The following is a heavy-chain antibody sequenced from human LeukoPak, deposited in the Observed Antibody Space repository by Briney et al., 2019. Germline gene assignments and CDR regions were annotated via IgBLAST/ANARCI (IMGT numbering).Heavy chain of an antibody. CDR1: GGSISSGYY. V-gene: IGHV4-38-2*02. CDR3: ARGGGDYFNWFDP. D-gene: IGHD2-21*02. J-gene: IGHJ5*02. Sequence: ASETLSLTCTVSGGSISSGYYWGWIRQPPGKGLEWIGSISYSGSIYYNPSLKSRVTISVDTSKNQFSLRLSSVIAADTAVYYCARGGGDYFNWFDPWGQGTLVTVSS. CDR2: ISYSGSI.